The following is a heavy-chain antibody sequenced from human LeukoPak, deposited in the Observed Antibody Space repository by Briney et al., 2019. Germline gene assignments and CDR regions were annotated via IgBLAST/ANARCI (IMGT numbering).Heavy chain of an antibody. J-gene: IGHJ4*02. D-gene: IGHD3-10*01. V-gene: IGHV3-48*03. CDR2: ISRSGNTI. CDR3: ARDQWFGELLPYYFDY. Sequence: GGPVRLLCAASGFIFCGYDMMGLRQARGEGLVCVSYISRSGNTIYYADSEKGRFTISRDNAKNSLYLQMNSLRAEDTAVYYCARDQWFGELLPYYFDYWGQGTLVTVSS. CDR1: GFIFCGYD.